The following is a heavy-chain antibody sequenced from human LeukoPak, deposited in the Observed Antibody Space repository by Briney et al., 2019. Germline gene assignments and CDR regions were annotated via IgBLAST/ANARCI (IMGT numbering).Heavy chain of an antibody. Sequence: ESGPALVKPTQTLTLTCTFSGFSLSTSGMCVSWIRQPRGKALEWLARIDWDDDKYYSTSLKTRLTISKDTSKNQVVLTMTNMVPVDTATYYCARITTFYYGMDVWGQGTTVTVSS. CDR1: GFSLSTSGMC. CDR3: ARITTFYYGMDV. CDR2: IDWDDDK. V-gene: IGHV2-70*11. D-gene: IGHD3-16*01. J-gene: IGHJ6*02.